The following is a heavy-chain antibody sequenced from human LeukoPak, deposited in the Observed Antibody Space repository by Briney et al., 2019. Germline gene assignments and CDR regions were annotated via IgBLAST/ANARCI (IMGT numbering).Heavy chain of an antibody. CDR2: IDYSGGDT. D-gene: IGHD3-9*01. Sequence: GGSLRLSCTASGFTLSSYEMSWIRQAPGKGLEWVSSIDYSGGDTHYADSVKGRFTISRDNSKNTLYLQMNSLRAEDTAVYYCAKDFNVGLRYFDWLIDYWGQGTLVTVSS. J-gene: IGHJ4*02. CDR3: AKDFNVGLRYFDWLIDY. V-gene: IGHV3-23*01. CDR1: GFTLSSYE.